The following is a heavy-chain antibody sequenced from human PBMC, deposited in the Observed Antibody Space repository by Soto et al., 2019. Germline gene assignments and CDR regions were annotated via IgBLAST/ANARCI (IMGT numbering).Heavy chain of an antibody. D-gene: IGHD3-22*01. CDR1: GFTFSSYA. CDR3: ARDITMMGIYYFDY. V-gene: IGHV3-30-3*01. J-gene: IGHJ4*02. CDR2: ISYDGSNK. Sequence: ESGGGVVQPGRSLRLSCAASGFTFSSYAMHWVRQAPGKGLEWVAVISYDGSNKYYADSVKGRFTISRDNSKNTLYLQMNSLRAEDTAVYYCARDITMMGIYYFDYWGQGTLVTVSS.